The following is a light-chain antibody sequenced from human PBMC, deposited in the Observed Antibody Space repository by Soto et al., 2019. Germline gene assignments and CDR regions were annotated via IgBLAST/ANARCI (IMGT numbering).Light chain of an antibody. CDR1: QSIGDY. CDR2: DAF. CDR3: QQRAQWPIT. J-gene: IGKJ4*01. Sequence: PGERATLSCRASQSIGDYLIWYQQKPGQAPRLLIYDAFNRATGVPDRFSGSGSGTDFTLTITSLDPDDFAVYYCQQRAQWPITFGGGTKVEI. V-gene: IGKV3-11*01.